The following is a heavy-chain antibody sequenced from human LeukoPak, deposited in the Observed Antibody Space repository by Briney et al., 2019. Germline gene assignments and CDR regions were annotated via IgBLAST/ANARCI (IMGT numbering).Heavy chain of an antibody. CDR3: AKDISYYFDY. CDR1: GFTFSTFW. V-gene: IGHV3-74*01. CDR2: INSDGVST. J-gene: IGHJ4*02. Sequence: GGSLRLSCAASGFTFSTFWMHWVRQAPGKGLVWVSRINSDGVSTTYADSVKGRFTISRDNSKNTLYLQMNSLRAEDTAVYYCAKDISYYFDYWGQGTLVTVSS.